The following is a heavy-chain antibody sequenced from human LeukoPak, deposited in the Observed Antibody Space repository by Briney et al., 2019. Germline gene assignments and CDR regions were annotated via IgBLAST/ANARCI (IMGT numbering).Heavy chain of an antibody. Sequence: PSETLSLICTTSGLPISRFFWNWVRQPPGKGPEWIGNIYDGVPTFFNPSLKSRVTISVDTSKGQFSLQLASVTAADTAVYYCVQTTGWPGFDYWGQGILVTVSS. D-gene: IGHD6-19*01. CDR3: VQTTGWPGFDY. V-gene: IGHV4-4*09. CDR2: IYDGVPT. J-gene: IGHJ4*02. CDR1: GLPISRFF.